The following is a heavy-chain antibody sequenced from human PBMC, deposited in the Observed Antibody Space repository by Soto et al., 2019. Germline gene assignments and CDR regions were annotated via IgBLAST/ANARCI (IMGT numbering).Heavy chain of an antibody. J-gene: IGHJ6*02. CDR1: GGSISSSNW. CDR3: ARDSGAAAGPSGGYYGMDV. D-gene: IGHD6-13*01. Sequence: SETLSLTCAVSGGSISSSNWWSWVRQPPGKGLEWIGEIYHSGSTNHNPSLKSRVTISVDKSKNQFSLKLSSVTAADTAVYYCARDSGAAAGPSGGYYGMDVWGQGTTVTVSS. CDR2: IYHSGST. V-gene: IGHV4-4*02.